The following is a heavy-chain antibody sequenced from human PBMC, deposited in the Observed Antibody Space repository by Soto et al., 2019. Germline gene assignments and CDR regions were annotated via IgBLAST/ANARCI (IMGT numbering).Heavy chain of an antibody. CDR2: ISAYNGNT. V-gene: IGHV1-18*04. J-gene: IGHJ4*02. CDR3: ARDRAPYWNYYYYFDY. CDR1: GYTFTSYG. Sequence: ASVKVSCKXSGYTFTSYGISWVRQAPGQGLEWMGWISAYNGNTNYAQKLQGRVTMTTDTSTSTAYMELRSLRSDDTAVYYCARDRAPYWNYYYYFDYWGQGTLVTVSS. D-gene: IGHD1-7*01.